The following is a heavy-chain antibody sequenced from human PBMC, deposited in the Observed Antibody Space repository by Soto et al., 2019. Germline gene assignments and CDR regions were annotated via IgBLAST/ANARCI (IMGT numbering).Heavy chain of an antibody. CDR1: GGSFSGYY. CDR2: INHSGST. Sequence: SETLSLTCAVYGGSFSGYYWSWIRQPPGKGLEWIGEINHSGSTNYNPSLKSRVTISVDTSKNQFSLKLSSVTAADTAVYYCARSATIFGVVIIQSYYYGMDGWGQGTTVTVSS. J-gene: IGHJ6*02. V-gene: IGHV4-34*01. D-gene: IGHD3-3*01. CDR3: ARSATIFGVVIIQSYYYGMDG.